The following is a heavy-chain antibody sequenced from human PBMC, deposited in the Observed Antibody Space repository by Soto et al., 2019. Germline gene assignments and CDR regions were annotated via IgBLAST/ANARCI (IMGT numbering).Heavy chain of an antibody. Sequence: QVRLVQSGAEVKKPGSSVKVSCKASGGTFSSYAISWVRQAPGQGLEWMGGIIPISGTANYAQKFQGRVTITADESTSTAYMELSSRRSEDTAVYYYARSQGSSTSLEIYYYYYYGMDVWGQGTTVTVSS. CDR2: IIPISGTA. V-gene: IGHV1-69*01. CDR3: ARSQGSSTSLEIYYYYYYGMDV. J-gene: IGHJ6*02. D-gene: IGHD2-2*01. CDR1: GGTFSSYA.